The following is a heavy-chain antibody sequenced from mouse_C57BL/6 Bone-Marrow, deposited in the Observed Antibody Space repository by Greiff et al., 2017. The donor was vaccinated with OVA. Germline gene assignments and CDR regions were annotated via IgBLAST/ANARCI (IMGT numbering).Heavy chain of an antibody. CDR3: ARALRGGY. J-gene: IGHJ3*02. D-gene: IGHD6-1*01. CDR2: INPGSGGT. V-gene: IGHV1-54*01. CDR1: GYAFTNYL. Sequence: QVQLKESGAELVRPGTSVKVSCKASGYAFTNYLIEWVKQRPGQGLEWIGLINPGSGGTNYKEKFKGKATLTADKSSSTAYLQLSSLTSEDSAVYFCARALRGGYWGQGALVTVST.